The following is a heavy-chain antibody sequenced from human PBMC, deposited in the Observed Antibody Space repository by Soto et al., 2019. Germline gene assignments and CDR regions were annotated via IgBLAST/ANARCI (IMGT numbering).Heavy chain of an antibody. CDR3: ARLRSGPSSGWWWAFDY. CDR2: IDSSGNT. Sequence: LQLQESGPGLVKPSETLSLTCNVSGDSISGSTCYWGWIRQPPGKGLEWIGNIDSSGNTYNPSLKSRVTMSVDTSKNQLSLKLTSVTAADTAVYYCARLRSGPSSGWWWAFDYWGQGALVTVSS. J-gene: IGHJ4*02. D-gene: IGHD6-19*01. V-gene: IGHV4-39*01. CDR1: GDSISGSTCY.